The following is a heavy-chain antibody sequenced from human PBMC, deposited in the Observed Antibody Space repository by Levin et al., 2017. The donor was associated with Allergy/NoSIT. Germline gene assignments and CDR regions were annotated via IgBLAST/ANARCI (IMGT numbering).Heavy chain of an antibody. J-gene: IGHJ4*02. CDR1: GGSISSGSYY. CDR2: IYTSGST. D-gene: IGHD4-17*01. Sequence: SETLSLTCTVSGGSISSGSYYWSWIRQPAGKGLEWIGRIYTSGSTNYNPSLKSRVTISVDTSKNQFSLKLSSVTAADTAVYYCASADYGDGDYWGQGTLVTVSS. V-gene: IGHV4-61*02. CDR3: ASADYGDGDY.